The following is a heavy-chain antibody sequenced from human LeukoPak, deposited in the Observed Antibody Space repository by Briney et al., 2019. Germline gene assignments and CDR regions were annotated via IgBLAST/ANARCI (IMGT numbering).Heavy chain of an antibody. CDR3: ARFWGLGLSRGPSGMDV. D-gene: IGHD3-10*01. CDR2: MYYIGNA. Sequence: SETLSLTCTVSGGSVKNSNYYWGWIRQPPGKDLEWVGSMYYIGNAYYSPTLMSRVTMSVDTSKNQFSLKLSSVTAADTAVYYCARFWGLGLSRGPSGMDVWGQGTTVTVPS. CDR1: GGSVKNSNYY. J-gene: IGHJ6*02. V-gene: IGHV4-39*07.